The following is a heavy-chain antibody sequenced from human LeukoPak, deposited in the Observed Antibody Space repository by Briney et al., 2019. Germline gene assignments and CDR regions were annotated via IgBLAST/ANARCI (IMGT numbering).Heavy chain of an antibody. CDR3: ARHVTISGPYDASDI. Sequence: SETLSLTCTVSGGSISSYYWNWIRQPPGKGLGWIGYIYYSGGTDYNPSLKSRVTISVDTSKNQFSLKLRSVTAADTAVYYCARHVTISGPYDASDIWGQGTMVTVSP. D-gene: IGHD5-24*01. J-gene: IGHJ3*02. CDR1: GGSISSYY. V-gene: IGHV4-59*08. CDR2: IYYSGGT.